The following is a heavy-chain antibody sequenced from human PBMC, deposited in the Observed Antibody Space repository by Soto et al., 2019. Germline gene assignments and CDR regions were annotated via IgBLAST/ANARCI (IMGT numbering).Heavy chain of an antibody. Sequence: PGGSLRLSCAASGFTFSSYWMSWVRQAPGKGLEWVANIKQDGSEKYYVDSVKGRFTISRDNAKNSLYLQMNSLRAEDTAVYYCARELIQLTAYYGMYVWGQGSTVTVPS. CDR2: IKQDGSEK. CDR3: ARELIQLTAYYGMYV. V-gene: IGHV3-7*01. D-gene: IGHD5-18*01. CDR1: GFTFSSYW. J-gene: IGHJ6*02.